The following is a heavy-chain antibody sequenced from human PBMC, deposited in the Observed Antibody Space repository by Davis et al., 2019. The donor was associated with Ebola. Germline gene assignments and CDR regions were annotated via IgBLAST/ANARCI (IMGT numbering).Heavy chain of an antibody. D-gene: IGHD3-16*01. CDR2: IYYSGST. J-gene: IGHJ4*02. Sequence: MPGGSLRLSCTVSGGSISSYYWSWIRQPPGKGLEWIGYIYYSGSTNNNPSLKSRVTISVDTSKNQFSLNLNSVTASDTAVYYCARVGGDGSSHLEGLDSWGRGTLVTVSS. CDR1: GGSISSYY. CDR3: ARVGGDGSSHLEGLDS. V-gene: IGHV4-59*01.